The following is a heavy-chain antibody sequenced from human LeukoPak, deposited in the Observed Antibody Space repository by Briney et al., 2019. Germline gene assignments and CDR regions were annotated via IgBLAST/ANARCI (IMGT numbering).Heavy chain of an antibody. CDR2: IYYSGST. CDR1: GGSISSSSYY. CDR3: ARRAVGASGYFDY. D-gene: IGHD1-26*01. J-gene: IGHJ4*02. V-gene: IGHV4-39*01. Sequence: PSETLSLTCTVSGGSISSSSYYWGWIRQPPGKGLEWIGSIYYSGSTYYNPSLKSRVTISVDTSKNQFSLKLSSVTAADTAVYYCARRAVGASGYFDYWGQGTLVTVSS.